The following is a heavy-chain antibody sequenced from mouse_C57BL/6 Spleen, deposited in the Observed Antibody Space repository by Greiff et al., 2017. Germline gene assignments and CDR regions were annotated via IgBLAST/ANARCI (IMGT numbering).Heavy chain of an antibody. Sequence: VQLQQSGAELVRPGSSVKLSCKASGYTFTSYWMDWVKQRPGQGLEWIGNIYPSDSETHYNQKFKDKATLTVDKSSSTAYMQLSSLTSEDSAVYYCARLRAYDGYYFDYWGQGTTLTVSS. V-gene: IGHV1-61*01. D-gene: IGHD2-3*01. CDR3: ARLRAYDGYYFDY. CDR2: IYPSDSET. CDR1: GYTFTSYW. J-gene: IGHJ2*01.